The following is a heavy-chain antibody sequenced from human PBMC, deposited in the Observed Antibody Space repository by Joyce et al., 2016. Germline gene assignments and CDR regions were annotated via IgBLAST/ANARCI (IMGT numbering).Heavy chain of an antibody. V-gene: IGHV3-74*03. Sequence: EARLVQSGGGFFQPGESLRLSCEASGLAFGNYWMYWVRQVPGKGPEWVSRLKLDGTTTEYADSVEGRFTISRDNDKNTLYLDMNSLRVDDTAVFFCARGPYCAAYCQTHGPFYFDRWGQGTQVTVST. J-gene: IGHJ4*02. D-gene: IGHD2-21*01. CDR3: ARGPYCAAYCQTHGPFYFDR. CDR1: GLAFGNYW. CDR2: LKLDGTTT.